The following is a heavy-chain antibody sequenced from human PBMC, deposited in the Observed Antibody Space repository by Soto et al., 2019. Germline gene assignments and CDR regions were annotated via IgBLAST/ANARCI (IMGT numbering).Heavy chain of an antibody. Sequence: QVQLVQSGAEVKKPGSSVKVSCKASGGTFSSYAISWVRQSPGQGREWMGGIIPIFGTANYAQKFQGRVTITADQSTGTADMELSSLRSEDTAVYYCARTYYYGAGRMGTYDYWGQGTLVPVSS. D-gene: IGHD3-10*01. CDR3: ARTYYYGAGRMGTYDY. CDR1: GGTFSSYA. CDR2: IIPIFGTA. V-gene: IGHV1-69*01. J-gene: IGHJ4*02.